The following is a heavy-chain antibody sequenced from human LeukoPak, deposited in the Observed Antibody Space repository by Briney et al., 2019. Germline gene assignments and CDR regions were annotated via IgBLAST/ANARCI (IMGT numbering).Heavy chain of an antibody. CDR3: ARTVGLLMSPDY. Sequence: GGSLRLSCAASGFTFSDYYMSWIRQAPGKGLEWVANIKQDGSEKYYVDSVKGRFTISRDNAKNSLYLQMNSLRAEDTAVYYCARTVGLLMSPDYWGQGTLVTVSS. CDR1: GFTFSDYY. V-gene: IGHV3-7*01. J-gene: IGHJ4*02. CDR2: IKQDGSEK. D-gene: IGHD3-16*01.